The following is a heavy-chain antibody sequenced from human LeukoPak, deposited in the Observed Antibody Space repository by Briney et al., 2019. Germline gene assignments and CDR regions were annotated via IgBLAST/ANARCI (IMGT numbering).Heavy chain of an antibody. V-gene: IGHV3-7*01. J-gene: IGHJ6*02. CDR1: EFSLSNHW. CDR2: INVDGSEK. CDR3: ARGHYGLDV. Sequence: GGSLRLSCAASEFSLSNHWVPWVGRAPGKGPEWVAHINVDGSEKDFLDSVRGRFTISRDNSKNSVYLQMNTLRVEDTAVYHCARGHYGLDVWGQGTTVTVSS.